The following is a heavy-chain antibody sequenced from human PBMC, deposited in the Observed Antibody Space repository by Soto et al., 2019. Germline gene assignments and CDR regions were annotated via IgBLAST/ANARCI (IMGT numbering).Heavy chain of an antibody. Sequence: PSETLSLTCTVSGGSISSSSYYWDWIRQPPGKGLEWIGSIYYSGSTYYNPSLKSRVTISVDTSKNQFSLKLSSVTAADTAVYYCASPSGTMVRGVIISDAFDIWGQGTMVTV. J-gene: IGHJ3*02. V-gene: IGHV4-39*01. CDR2: IYYSGST. CDR1: GGSISSSSYY. CDR3: ASPSGTMVRGVIISDAFDI. D-gene: IGHD3-10*01.